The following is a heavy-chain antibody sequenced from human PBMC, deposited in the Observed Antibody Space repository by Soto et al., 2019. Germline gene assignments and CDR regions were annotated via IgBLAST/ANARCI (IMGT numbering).Heavy chain of an antibody. Sequence: PSETLSLTCAVYGGSFSGYYWSWIRQPPGKGLEWIGEINHSGSTNYNPSLKSRVTISVDTSENQFSLKLSSVTAADTAVYYCARGWGRIFDYWGQGTLVTVSS. CDR2: INHSGST. D-gene: IGHD7-27*01. CDR3: ARGWGRIFDY. CDR1: GGSFSGYY. V-gene: IGHV4-34*01. J-gene: IGHJ4*02.